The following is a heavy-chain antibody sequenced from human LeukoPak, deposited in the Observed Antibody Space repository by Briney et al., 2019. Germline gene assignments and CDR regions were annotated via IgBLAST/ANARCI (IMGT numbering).Heavy chain of an antibody. V-gene: IGHV4-34*01. D-gene: IGHD1-26*01. CDR1: GGSFSGYY. Sequence: SETLSLTCAVYGGSFSGYYWSWIRQPPGKGLEWIGEINHSGSTNYNPSLKSRVTISVDTSKNQFSLKLSSVTAADTAVYYCARQYSGSYYGYYYYYYMDVWGKGTTVTVSS. CDR3: ARQYSGSYYGYYYYYYMDV. J-gene: IGHJ6*03. CDR2: INHSGST.